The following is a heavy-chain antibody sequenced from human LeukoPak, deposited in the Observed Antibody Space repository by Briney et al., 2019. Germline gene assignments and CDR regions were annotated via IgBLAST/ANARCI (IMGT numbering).Heavy chain of an antibody. CDR2: MSGSGGGT. V-gene: IGHV3-23*01. D-gene: IGHD2-15*01. CDR3: AKTDSVGYYMDV. J-gene: IGHJ6*03. CDR1: GITLSNYG. Sequence: GRSLRLSCAVSGITLSNYGMSWVRKAPGKGLEWVAGMSGSGGGTNYADSVKGRFTVSRDNSKNTLYLQMKSLRAEDTAVYYCAKTDSVGYYMDVWGKGTTVTVSS.